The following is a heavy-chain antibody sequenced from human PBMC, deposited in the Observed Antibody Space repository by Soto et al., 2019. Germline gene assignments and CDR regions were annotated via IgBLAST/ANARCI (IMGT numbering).Heavy chain of an antibody. J-gene: IGHJ4*02. CDR3: SHRVLRTVFGLVTTTAIYFDF. CDR1: GFSLTTSGVG. D-gene: IGHD3-3*01. V-gene: IGHV2-5*02. CDR2: IDWDDDK. Sequence: QITLKESGPTVVKPTETLTLTCTFSGFSLTTSGVGVGWVRQSPGKAPEWLALIDWDDDKRYSTSLKSRLTITKDTSKNPVVLTMANVVPADTATYYCSHRVLRTVFGLVTTTAIYFDFWGQGTPVVVSS.